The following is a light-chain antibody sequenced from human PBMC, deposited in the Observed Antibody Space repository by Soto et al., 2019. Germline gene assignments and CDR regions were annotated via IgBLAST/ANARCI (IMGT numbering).Light chain of an antibody. J-gene: IGLJ1*01. CDR3: ISYTATRNNV. CDR2: GVS. Sequence: QSALTQPASVSGSPGQSITISCTGTSSDVGGYNYVSWYQHHPGKAPKLMISGVSNRPSGVSNRFSGSKSDNTASLTISGLQADDEADYYCISYTATRNNVFGTGTKVTVL. V-gene: IGLV2-14*03. CDR1: SSDVGGYNY.